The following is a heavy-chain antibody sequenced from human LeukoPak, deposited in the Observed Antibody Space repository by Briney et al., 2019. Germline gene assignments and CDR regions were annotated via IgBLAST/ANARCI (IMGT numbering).Heavy chain of an antibody. V-gene: IGHV3-23*01. CDR3: TKKRTTSVTDWFDP. CDR1: GFTFSSYA. D-gene: IGHD4-17*01. CDR2: ISGIGTTT. J-gene: IGHJ5*02. Sequence: GGSLRLSCTASGFTFSSYAMTWVRQAPGKGLECVSVISGIGTTTYYADSVKGQFTISRDNSKNTLFLQMNSLRVEDTATYYCTKKRTTSVTDWFDPWGQGTLVTVSS.